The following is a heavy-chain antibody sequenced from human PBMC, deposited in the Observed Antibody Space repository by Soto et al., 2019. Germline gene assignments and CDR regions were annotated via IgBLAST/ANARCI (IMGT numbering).Heavy chain of an antibody. CDR2: INPNTGGT. J-gene: IGHJ4*02. D-gene: IGHD2-15*01. CDR1: GYTFTGYY. Sequence: QVQLVQSGAEVKKPGASVKVSCKASGYTFTGYYMHWVRQAPGQGREGMGWINPNTGGTNYAQKFQGRVTMTRDTSISTAYMELSRLRSDNTAVYYCARVNVVVVAATREYYFDYWGQGTLVTVSS. CDR3: ARVNVVVVAATREYYFDY. V-gene: IGHV1-2*02.